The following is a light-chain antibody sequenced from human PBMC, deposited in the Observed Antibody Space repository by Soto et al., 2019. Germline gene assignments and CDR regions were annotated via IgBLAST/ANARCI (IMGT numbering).Light chain of an antibody. Sequence: EVLLTQSPFTLSLSPGERATLSCRASQSVRRNLAWYQQKPGQAPRLLIYGASTRATGIPARFSGSGSGTEFTLTISSLQSEDFAVYYCQQYNNWPPTFGQGTKLDIK. V-gene: IGKV3-15*01. CDR3: QQYNNWPPT. J-gene: IGKJ1*01. CDR1: QSVRRN. CDR2: GAS.